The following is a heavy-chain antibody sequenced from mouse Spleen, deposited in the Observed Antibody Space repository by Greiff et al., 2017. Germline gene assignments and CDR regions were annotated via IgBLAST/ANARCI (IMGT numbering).Heavy chain of an antibody. Sequence: QVQLQQSGAELVRPGASVTLSCKASGYTFTDYEMHWVKQTPVHGLEWIGAIDPETGGTAYNQKFTGKAILTADKSSSTAYMELRSLTSEDSAVYYCTRDRHYYAMDYWGRGTSVTVSS. CDR3: TRDRHYYAMDY. D-gene: IGHD2-14*01. J-gene: IGHJ4*01. CDR1: GYTFTDYE. CDR2: IDPETGGT. V-gene: IGHV1-15*01.